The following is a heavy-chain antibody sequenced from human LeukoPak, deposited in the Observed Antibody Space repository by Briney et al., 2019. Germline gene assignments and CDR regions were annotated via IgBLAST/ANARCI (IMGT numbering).Heavy chain of an antibody. J-gene: IGHJ4*02. Sequence: PGGSLRLSCAASGFTVSSNYMSWVRQAPGKGLEWVSVIYSGGSTYCADSVKGRFTISRDNSKNTLYLQMNSLRAEDTAVYYCARERGPYYDILTGYYSGIRGFDYWGQGTLVTVSS. CDR2: IYSGGST. V-gene: IGHV3-66*02. CDR1: GFTVSSNY. D-gene: IGHD3-9*01. CDR3: ARERGPYYDILTGYYSGIRGFDY.